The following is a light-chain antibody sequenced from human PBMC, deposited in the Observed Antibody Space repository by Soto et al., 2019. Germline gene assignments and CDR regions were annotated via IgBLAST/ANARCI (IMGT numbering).Light chain of an antibody. CDR1: QSVLHSSNNKMY. J-gene: IGKJ1*01. CDR2: WAS. V-gene: IGKV4-1*01. CDR3: HQYYGTPPT. Sequence: DIVMTQSPDSLAVSLGERATINCKSSQSVLHSSNNKMYLAWYQQKPGQPPKLIIYWASIRESGVPDRSSGSGSGTDFTLNIGSLQAEDVAVYYCHQYYGTPPTFGQETKVEIK.